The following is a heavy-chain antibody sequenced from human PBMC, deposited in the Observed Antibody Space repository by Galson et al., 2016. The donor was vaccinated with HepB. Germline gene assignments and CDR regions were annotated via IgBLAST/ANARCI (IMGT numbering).Heavy chain of an antibody. CDR1: GFAFSNSA. CDR2: ISPGRPNT. J-gene: IGHJ4*02. V-gene: IGHV3-23*01. D-gene: IGHD5-24*01. Sequence: SLRLSCAASGFAFSNSAMGWIRQVPGTGLERVSTISPGRPNTPYADSVWSRFTISREDAKDTVFLHMYSLRDEDTAVYYCAVWLQAHFDHWGQGTFVAVSS. CDR3: AVWLQAHFDH.